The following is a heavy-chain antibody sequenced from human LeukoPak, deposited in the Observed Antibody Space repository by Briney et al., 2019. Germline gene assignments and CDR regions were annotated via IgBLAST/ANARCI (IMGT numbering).Heavy chain of an antibody. CDR2: INPNSGGT. V-gene: IGHV1-2*06. J-gene: IGHJ6*03. CDR3: ARGEYSSSYCYYYMDV. CDR1: GYTFTGYY. D-gene: IGHD6-6*01. Sequence: ASVKVSCKASGYTFTGYYMHWVRQAPGQGLEWMGRINPNSGGTNYAQKFQGRVTMTRDTSISTAYMELSRLRSDDTAVYYCARGEYSSSYCYYYMDVWGKGTTVTVSS.